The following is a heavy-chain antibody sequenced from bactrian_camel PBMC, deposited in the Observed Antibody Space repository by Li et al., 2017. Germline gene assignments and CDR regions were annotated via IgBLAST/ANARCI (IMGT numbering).Heavy chain of an antibody. J-gene: IGHJ4*01. Sequence: HVQLVESGGGSVQTGGSLRLSCAASGYTGSRYCMGWFRQGPGKVREGIATISTDASSFYYSDAVKGRFTISQDNAKNTLYLQMNSLKPEDTAMYYCAAEPDIAVGGGYCYATVKGNDYNYWGQGTQVTVS. CDR2: ISTDASSF. CDR3: AAEPDIAVGGGYCYATVKGNDYNY. D-gene: IGHD2*01. V-gene: IGHV3S1*01. CDR1: GYTGSRYC.